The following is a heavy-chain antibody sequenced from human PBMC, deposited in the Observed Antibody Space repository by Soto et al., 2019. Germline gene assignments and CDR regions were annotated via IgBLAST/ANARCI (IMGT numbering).Heavy chain of an antibody. CDR3: ARDQGKRVLRFLEWSSQYYYGMDV. CDR2: INHSGST. CDR1: GGSFSGHY. D-gene: IGHD3-3*01. V-gene: IGHV4-34*01. J-gene: IGHJ6*02. Sequence: PSETLSLTCAVYGGSFSGHYWSWIRQAPGKGLEWIGEINHSGSTNYNPSLKSRVTISVDTSKNQFSLKLSSVTAADTSVYYCARDQGKRVLRFLEWSSQYYYGMDVWGQGTTVTVSS.